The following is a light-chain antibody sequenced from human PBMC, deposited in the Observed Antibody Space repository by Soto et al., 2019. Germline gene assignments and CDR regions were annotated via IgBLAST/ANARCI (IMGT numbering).Light chain of an antibody. CDR3: QRLDTFPVT. V-gene: IGKV1-9*01. CDR2: TSS. CDR1: QDISSY. Sequence: DIQLTQSPSLMSASVGDRVTITCRASQDISSYLAWYQQTPGKAPQLLIYTSSSLQSDVPSRFSVSGSGTEFTLTVIYLQPEDFATYYCQRLDTFPVTFGQGTRVDI. J-gene: IGKJ5*01.